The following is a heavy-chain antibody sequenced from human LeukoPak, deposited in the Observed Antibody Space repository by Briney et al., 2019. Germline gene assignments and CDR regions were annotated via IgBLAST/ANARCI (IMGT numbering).Heavy chain of an antibody. V-gene: IGHV3-23*01. CDR1: GFTFSSYA. CDR2: ISGSGDRT. J-gene: IGHJ4*02. Sequence: GGSLRLSCAASGFTFSSYAMSWVRQAPGKGLEWVSGISGSGDRTYYADSVKGRITIARDNSKNTLYLQMNSLRADDTALYYCARGGVQGVFDYWGQGILVTVSS. D-gene: IGHD3-10*01. CDR3: ARGGVQGVFDY.